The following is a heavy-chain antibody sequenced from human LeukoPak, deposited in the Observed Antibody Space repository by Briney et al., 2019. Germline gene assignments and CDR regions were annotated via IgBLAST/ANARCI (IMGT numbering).Heavy chain of an antibody. CDR1: GFTFSSHS. J-gene: IGHJ4*02. V-gene: IGHV3-48*01. CDR3: ARIAARIY. CDR2: ISSSSSTI. Sequence: QPGGSLRLSCAASGFTFSSHSMNWVRQAPGKGLEWVSYISSSSSTIYYADSVKGRFTISRDNAKNSLYLQMNSLRAEDTAVYYCARIAARIYWGQGTLVTVSS. D-gene: IGHD6-25*01.